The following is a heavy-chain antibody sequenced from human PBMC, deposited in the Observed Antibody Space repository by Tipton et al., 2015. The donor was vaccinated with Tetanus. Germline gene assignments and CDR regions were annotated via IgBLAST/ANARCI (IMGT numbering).Heavy chain of an antibody. Sequence: QSGAEVKKPGASVKVSCKTSGYSFTRYGISWVRQAPGQGLEWMGWISPYNGKTNYAQKFQGRVTMTRDTSISTAYMEVSRLRSDDTAIYYCARGMDYDSSGIDDFWGQGTLVTASS. CDR2: ISPYNGKT. CDR1: GYSFTRYG. CDR3: ARGMDYDSSGIDDF. V-gene: IGHV1-18*01. D-gene: IGHD3-22*01. J-gene: IGHJ4*02.